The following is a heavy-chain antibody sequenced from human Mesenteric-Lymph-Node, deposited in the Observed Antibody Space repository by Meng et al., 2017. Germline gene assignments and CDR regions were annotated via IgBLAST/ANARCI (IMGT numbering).Heavy chain of an antibody. V-gene: IGHV3-7*01. J-gene: IGHJ4*02. CDR1: GLTFSSYW. CDR2: IKQDGSEK. Sequence: GGSLRLSCVASGLTFSSYWMTWVRQAPGKGLEWVANIKQDGSEKYYVDSVKGRFTISRDNAKNSLYLQMNSLRVEDTAVYYCARDAARGYSYGDFDYWGQGTLVTVSS. CDR3: ARDAARGYSYGDFDY. D-gene: IGHD5-18*01.